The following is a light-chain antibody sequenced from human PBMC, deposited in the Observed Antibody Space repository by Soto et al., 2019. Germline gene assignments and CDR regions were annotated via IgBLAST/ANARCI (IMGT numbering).Light chain of an antibody. CDR1: QSISSY. CDR3: QQSYSMPLT. Sequence: DIQMTQSPSSLSASVGDRVTITCRASQSISSYLNWYQQKPGKAPNLLIYAASTLQSGVPSRFSGSGSGTDFILTISSLQPEDFATYYCQQSYSMPLTFGGGTRVDIK. CDR2: AAS. V-gene: IGKV1-39*01. J-gene: IGKJ4*01.